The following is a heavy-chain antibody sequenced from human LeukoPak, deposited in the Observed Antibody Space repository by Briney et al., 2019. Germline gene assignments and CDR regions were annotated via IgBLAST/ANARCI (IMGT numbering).Heavy chain of an antibody. D-gene: IGHD3-16*01. CDR2: IKQDGSEK. Sequence: PGGSLRLSRAASGFTFSSYWMSWVRQAPGEGLEWVANIKQDGSEKYYVDSVKGRFTISRDNAKNSLYLQMNSLRAEDTAVYYCASGGRPYYFDYWGQGTLVTVSS. CDR1: GFTFSSYW. J-gene: IGHJ4*02. V-gene: IGHV3-7*01. CDR3: ASGGRPYYFDY.